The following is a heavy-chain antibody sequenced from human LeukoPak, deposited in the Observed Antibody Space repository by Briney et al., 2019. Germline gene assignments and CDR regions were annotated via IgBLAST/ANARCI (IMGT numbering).Heavy chain of an antibody. Sequence: GASVKVSCKASGYTFTSYGISWVRQAPGQGLEWMGWISAYNGNTNYAQKLQGRVTMTTDTSTSTAYMELRSLRSDDTAVYYCASGYCSSTSCYFFDHWGQGTLVTVSS. J-gene: IGHJ4*02. D-gene: IGHD2-2*03. V-gene: IGHV1-18*01. CDR2: ISAYNGNT. CDR3: ASGYCSSTSCYFFDH. CDR1: GYTFTSYG.